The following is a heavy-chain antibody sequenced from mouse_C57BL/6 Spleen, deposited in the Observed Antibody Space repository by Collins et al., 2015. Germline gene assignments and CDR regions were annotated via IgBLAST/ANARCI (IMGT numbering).Heavy chain of an antibody. J-gene: IGHJ2*01. V-gene: IGHV1-9*01. CDR3: VRGGYGSIFDY. CDR2: IFPGSGST. CDR1: GYTFTGYW. D-gene: IGHD1-1*01. Sequence: QVQLQQSGAELMKPGASVKLSCKATGYTFTGYWIEWIKQRPGHGLEWIGEIFPGSGSTNYNEKFKGKATFTADTSSNTAYMHLSSLTTEDSAIYYCVRGGYGSIFDYWGQGTTLTVSS.